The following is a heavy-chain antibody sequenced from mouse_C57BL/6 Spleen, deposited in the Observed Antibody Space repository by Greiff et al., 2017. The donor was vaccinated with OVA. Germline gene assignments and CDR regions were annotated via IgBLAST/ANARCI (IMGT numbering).Heavy chain of an antibody. D-gene: IGHD1-1*01. V-gene: IGHV1-18*01. Sequence: EVQLQQSGPELVKPGASVKIPCKASGYTFTDYNMDWVKQSHGKSLEWIGDINPNNGGTIYNQKFKGKATLTVDKSSSTAYMELRSLTSEDTAVYYCARRGHYGSIPYYFDYWGQGTTLTVSS. J-gene: IGHJ2*01. CDR3: ARRGHYGSIPYYFDY. CDR2: INPNNGGT. CDR1: GYTFTDYN.